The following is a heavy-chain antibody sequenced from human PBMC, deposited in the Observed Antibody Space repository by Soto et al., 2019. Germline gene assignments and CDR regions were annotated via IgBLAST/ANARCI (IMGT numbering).Heavy chain of an antibody. J-gene: IGHJ3*02. CDR3: ARADSTSAFDI. D-gene: IGHD2-21*02. V-gene: IGHV4-31*03. CDR2: IYYSGST. Sequence: SETLSLTCTVSGGSISRVGYHWSWIRQHPGKGLEWIGYIYYSGSTYYNPSLKSRVTISVDTSKNQFSLKLSSVTAADTAVYYCARADSTSAFDICGQGTMVTVSS. CDR1: GGSISRVGYH.